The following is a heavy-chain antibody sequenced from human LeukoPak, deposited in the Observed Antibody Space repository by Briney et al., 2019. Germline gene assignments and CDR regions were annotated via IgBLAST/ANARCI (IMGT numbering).Heavy chain of an antibody. CDR3: AKCVTMIVVVTPFDY. CDR1: GFTFSSYA. J-gene: IGHJ4*02. CDR2: VSGSGSRT. Sequence: GSLRLSCAASGFTFSSYAMSWVRQAPGKGLEWVSTVSGSGSRTYYADSVKGRFTISRDNSKNTLYLQMNSLRAEDTAVYYCAKCVTMIVVVTPFDYWGQGTLVTVSS. D-gene: IGHD3-22*01. V-gene: IGHV3-23*01.